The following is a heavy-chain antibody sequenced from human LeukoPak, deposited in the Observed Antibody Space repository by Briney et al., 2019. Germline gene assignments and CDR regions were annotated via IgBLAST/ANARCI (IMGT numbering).Heavy chain of an antibody. D-gene: IGHD6-13*01. CDR1: GYTFTGYY. V-gene: IGHV1-2*06. J-gene: IGHJ4*02. CDR3: ARWQQLTRASFDY. CDR2: INPNSGGT. Sequence: ASVKVSCKASGYTFTGYYMHWVRQAPGQGLEWMGRINPNSGGTNYAQKFQGRVTMTRDTSISTAYMELSRLRSDDTAVYYCARWQQLTRASFDYWGQGTLVTVSS.